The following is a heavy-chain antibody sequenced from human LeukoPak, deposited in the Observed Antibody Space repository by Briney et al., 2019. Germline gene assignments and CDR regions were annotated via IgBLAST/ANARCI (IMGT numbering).Heavy chain of an antibody. V-gene: IGHV3-23*01. CDR2: ISGSGGST. Sequence: SGGSLRLSCSASGFNFSRYAKSWVRQAPGEGLEWVSAISGSGGSTYYADSVKGRFTISRENSKNTLYLQMNSLRAGDTAVYYCLAGKERIFYWGQGALVTASS. CDR1: GFNFSRYA. J-gene: IGHJ4*02. CDR3: LAGKERIFY. D-gene: IGHD6-19*01.